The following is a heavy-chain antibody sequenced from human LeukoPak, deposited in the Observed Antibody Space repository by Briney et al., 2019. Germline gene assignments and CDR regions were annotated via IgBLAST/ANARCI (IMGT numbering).Heavy chain of an antibody. CDR2: IFYSGST. CDR1: GGSFSGYY. D-gene: IGHD3-10*01. Sequence: SETLSLTCAVYGGSFSGYYWGWVRQPPGKGLEWIGNIFYSGSTYYSPSLKSRVTISLDTSRNQFSLKLNSVTAADTAVYYWAKANGYGLVDIWGQGTMVTVSS. V-gene: IGHV4-34*12. CDR3: AKANGYGLVDI. J-gene: IGHJ3*02.